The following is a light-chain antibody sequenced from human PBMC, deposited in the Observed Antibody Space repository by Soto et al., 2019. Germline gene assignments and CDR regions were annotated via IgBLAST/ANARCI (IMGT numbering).Light chain of an antibody. CDR3: QQYGSSPIT. Sequence: DIQMTQSPSTLSASVGDSVTIACRASQSVNRWLAWYQKKPGKAPKLLIYDASNLQSGVPSRLSGSGSGTDFTLTISRLEPEEFAVYYGQQYGSSPITFGQGTRLEI. CDR2: DAS. V-gene: IGKV1-5*01. J-gene: IGKJ5*01. CDR1: QSVNRW.